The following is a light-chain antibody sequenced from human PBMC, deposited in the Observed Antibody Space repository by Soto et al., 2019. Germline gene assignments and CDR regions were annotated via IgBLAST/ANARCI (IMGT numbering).Light chain of an antibody. CDR2: GAS. CDR1: QGISNY. CDR3: QQLINYPLT. Sequence: DIQLTQSPSFLSASVGDRVTITCRASQGISNYLAWYQQKPGKAPKLLINGASTLFSGVPSRFSGSGFGTEFSLTISSLQPEDFAAYHCQQLINYPLTFGGGTKVEIK. J-gene: IGKJ4*01. V-gene: IGKV1-9*01.